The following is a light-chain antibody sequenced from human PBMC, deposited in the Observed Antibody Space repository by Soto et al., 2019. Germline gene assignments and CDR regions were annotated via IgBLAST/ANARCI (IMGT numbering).Light chain of an antibody. Sequence: DIVMTQSPDSLAVSLGERATINCKSSQSVLYSSNNKNYLAWYQQKPGQPPKLLIYWASNRESGVPDRFSGSGSGTDFTLTISSLQAEDVAFYYCQQYYSTPLTFGQGTKLQIK. CDR3: QQYYSTPLT. CDR1: QSVLYSSNNKNY. CDR2: WAS. J-gene: IGKJ2*01. V-gene: IGKV4-1*01.